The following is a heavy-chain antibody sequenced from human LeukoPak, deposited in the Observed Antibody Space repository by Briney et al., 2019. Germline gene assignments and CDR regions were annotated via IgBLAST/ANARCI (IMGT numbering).Heavy chain of an antibody. V-gene: IGHV4-4*07. CDR1: GGSFSGYY. J-gene: IGHJ5*02. CDR2: IYTSGST. Sequence: SETLSLTCAVYGGSFSGYYWSWIRQPAGKGLEWIGRIYTSGSTNYNPSLKSRVTISVDTSKNQFSLKLSSVTAADTAVYYCAREGHYYDSSSFDPWGQGTLVTVSS. D-gene: IGHD3-22*01. CDR3: AREGHYYDSSSFDP.